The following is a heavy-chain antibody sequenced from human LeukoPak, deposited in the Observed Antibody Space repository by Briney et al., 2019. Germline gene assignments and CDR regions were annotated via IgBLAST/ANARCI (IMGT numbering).Heavy chain of an antibody. CDR2: IYYSGST. CDR3: ARVHLTGYYTYYCDF. CDR1: GGSISSYY. D-gene: IGHD3-9*01. V-gene: IGHV4-59*01. Sequence: SETLSLTCTVSGGSISSYYWSWIRQPPGKGLEWIGYIYYSGSTNYNPSLKSRVTISVDTSKNQFSLKLSSVTAADTAVYYCARVHLTGYYTYYCDFWGQGPLVTVSS. J-gene: IGHJ4*02.